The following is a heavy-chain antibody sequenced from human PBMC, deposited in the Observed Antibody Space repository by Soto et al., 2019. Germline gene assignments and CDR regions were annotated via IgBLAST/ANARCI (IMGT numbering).Heavy chain of an antibody. V-gene: IGHV4-59*01. CDR3: ARVGYCSSTPCWPIGYFEY. D-gene: IGHD2-2*01. CDR1: GDSISSFY. CDR2: IFSSGST. Sequence: QVQLQESGPGLVKPSETLSLTCTVSGDSISSFYWTWIRQPPGKGLEWVGYIFSSGSTNYNPSLTSRVTISVDPSENQFSLKLTSVTAADTAVYYCARVGYCSSTPCWPIGYFEYWGQGTLVTVSS. J-gene: IGHJ4*02.